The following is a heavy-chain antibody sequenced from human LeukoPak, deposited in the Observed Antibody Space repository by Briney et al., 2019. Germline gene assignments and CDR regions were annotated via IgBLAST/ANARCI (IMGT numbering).Heavy chain of an antibody. V-gene: IGHV5-10-1*01. D-gene: IGHD6-13*01. J-gene: IGHJ6*02. Sequence: GESLKISCKGSEYRFNSYWISWVRQMPGKGREWMGRIDPSDSYTNYSPSFQGHVTISADKSISTVYLQWSSLKASDTAMYYCARDPHSRSWYYAMDVWGQGATVTVSS. CDR2: IDPSDSYT. CDR3: ARDPHSRSWYYAMDV. CDR1: EYRFNSYW.